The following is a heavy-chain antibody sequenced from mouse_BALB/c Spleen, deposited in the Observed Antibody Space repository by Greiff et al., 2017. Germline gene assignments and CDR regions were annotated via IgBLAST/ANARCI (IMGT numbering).Heavy chain of an antibody. V-gene: IGHV3-2*02. CDR1: GYSITSDYA. J-gene: IGHJ3*01. Sequence: EVQLQQSGPGLVKPSQSLSLTCTVTGYSITSDYAWNWIRQFPGNKLEWMGYISYSGSTSYNPSLKSRISITRDTSKNQYYLQLNSVTTEDTATYYCARSGDGYYVLFAYWGQGTLVTVSA. D-gene: IGHD2-3*01. CDR3: ARSGDGYYVLFAY. CDR2: ISYSGST.